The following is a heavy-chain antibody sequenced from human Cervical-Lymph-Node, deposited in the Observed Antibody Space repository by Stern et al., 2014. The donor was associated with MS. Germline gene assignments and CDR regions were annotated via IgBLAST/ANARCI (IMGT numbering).Heavy chain of an antibody. CDR1: GYRFTTYD. CDR3: ARGGRGAFDV. CDR2: VSPDSGTT. V-gene: IGHV1-8*01. Sequence: VQLVQSGAEARLPGASVKVTCKTSGYRFTTYDFNWVRQAPGQGLEWMGGVSPDSGTTGYAPKFQGRLDLPTTTSLKTTSMELRSLRPDDTAVYYCARGGRGAFDVWGQGTTVTVSS. J-gene: IGHJ3*01. D-gene: IGHD1-14*01.